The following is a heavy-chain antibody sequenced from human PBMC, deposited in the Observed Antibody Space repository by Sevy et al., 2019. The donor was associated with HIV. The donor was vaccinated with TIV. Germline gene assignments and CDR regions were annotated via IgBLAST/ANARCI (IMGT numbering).Heavy chain of an antibody. CDR3: ATIASGSNYFDF. V-gene: IGHV4-59*01. CDR2: IYYSGST. Sequence: WETLSLTCTVSGGSISSYFWNWIRQPPGKALEWIGYIYYSGSTYYNPSLKSRVTISVDTSKNQLSLKLISETAADSAVYYCATIASGSNYFDFWGQGTLVTVSS. J-gene: IGHJ4*02. D-gene: IGHD3-10*01. CDR1: GGSISSYF.